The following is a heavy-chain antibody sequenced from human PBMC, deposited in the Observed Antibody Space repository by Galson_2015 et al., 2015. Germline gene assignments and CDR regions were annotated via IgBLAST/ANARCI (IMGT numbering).Heavy chain of an antibody. V-gene: IGHV1-69*04. CDR1: GGTFSSYT. CDR3: ARDYGSGSYWEDNHYGMDV. CDR2: IISILGIA. Sequence: SVKVSCKASGGTFSSYTISWVRQAPGQGLEWMGRIISILGIANYAQKFQGRVTITADKSTSTAYMELSSLRSEDTAVYYCARDYGSGSYWEDNHYGMDVWGQGTTVTVSS. J-gene: IGHJ6*02. D-gene: IGHD3-10*01.